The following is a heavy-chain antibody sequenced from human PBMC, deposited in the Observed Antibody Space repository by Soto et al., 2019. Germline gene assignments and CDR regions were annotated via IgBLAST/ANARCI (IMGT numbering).Heavy chain of an antibody. CDR3: ARDSFAPWQWLVLNWFDP. CDR1: GFSFSNYG. CDR2: ISHDENKK. Sequence: QVQLVESGGGVVQPGTSLRLSCAASGFSFSNYGMHWVRQAPGKGLEWVAVISHDENKKYYSESVRGRFTISRDNSKNTLYLQMSSLTPEDTAIYYCARDSFAPWQWLVLNWFDPWGQGTLVTVSA. D-gene: IGHD6-19*01. J-gene: IGHJ5*02. V-gene: IGHV3-30-3*01.